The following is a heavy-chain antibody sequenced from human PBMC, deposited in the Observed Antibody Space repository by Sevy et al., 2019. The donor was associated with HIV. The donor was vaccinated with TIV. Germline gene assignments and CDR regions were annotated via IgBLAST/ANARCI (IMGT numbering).Heavy chain of an antibody. V-gene: IGHV4-59*01. CDR1: GGSISSYY. D-gene: IGHD1-1*01. Sequence: SETLSLTCTVSGGSISSYYWSWIRQPPGKGLEWIGYIYYSGSTNYNPSLKSRVTISVDTSKNQFSLKLSSVTAADTAVYYCARDDSMESGAFDIWGQGTMVTVSS. CDR2: IYYSGST. J-gene: IGHJ3*02. CDR3: ARDDSMESGAFDI.